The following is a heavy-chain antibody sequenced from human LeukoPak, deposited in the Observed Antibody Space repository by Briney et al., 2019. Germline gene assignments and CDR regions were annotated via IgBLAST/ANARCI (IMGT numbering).Heavy chain of an antibody. CDR2: IYTSGST. Sequence: SETLSLTCTVSGGSISSGSYYWSWIPQPAGKGLEWIGRIYTSGSTNYNPSLKSRVTISVDTSKNQFSLKLSSVTAADTAVYYCARDHLYYYYGMDVWGQGTTVTVSS. CDR3: ARDHLYYYYGMDV. J-gene: IGHJ6*02. CDR1: GGSISSGSYY. V-gene: IGHV4-61*02.